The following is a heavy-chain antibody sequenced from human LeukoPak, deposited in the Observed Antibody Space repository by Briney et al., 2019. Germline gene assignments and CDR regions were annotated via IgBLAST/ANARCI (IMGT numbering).Heavy chain of an antibody. CDR1: GFTFSSYS. Sequence: GGSLRLSCAASGFTFSSYSMNWVRQAPGKGLEWVSSISSSSSYIYYADSVKGRFTIFRDNAKNSLYLQMNSLRAEDTAVYYCTTDWVAAAGIFDYWGQGTLVTDSS. D-gene: IGHD6-13*01. J-gene: IGHJ4*02. CDR3: TTDWVAAAGIFDY. CDR2: ISSSSSYI. V-gene: IGHV3-21*01.